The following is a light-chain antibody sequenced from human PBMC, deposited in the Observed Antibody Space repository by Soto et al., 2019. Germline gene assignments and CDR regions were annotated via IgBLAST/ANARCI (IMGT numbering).Light chain of an antibody. CDR1: RNVGNN. J-gene: IGKJ4*01. CDR3: QQYYTTPLN. V-gene: IGKV3-15*01. CDR2: GAS. Sequence: ERVMSQYPATLSVSTRERASLSCRSSRNVGNNLVWYQQKPGQAPRLLIYGASTRATGIPARFSGSGSGTEFTLTISSLQAEDVAVYYCQQYYTTPLNFGGGTKVDIK.